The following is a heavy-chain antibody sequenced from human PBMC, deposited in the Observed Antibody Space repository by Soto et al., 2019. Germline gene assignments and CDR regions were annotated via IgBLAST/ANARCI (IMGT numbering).Heavy chain of an antibody. CDR3: ARAFERKQQLAPGWFDP. D-gene: IGHD6-13*01. CDR1: GGSISSYY. Sequence: SETLSLTCTVSGGSISSYYWSWIRQPAGKGLEWIGRIYTSGSTNYNPSLKSRVTMSVDTSKNQFSLKLSSVTAADTAVYYCARAFERKQQLAPGWFDPWGQGTLVTVSS. CDR2: IYTSGST. V-gene: IGHV4-4*07. J-gene: IGHJ5*02.